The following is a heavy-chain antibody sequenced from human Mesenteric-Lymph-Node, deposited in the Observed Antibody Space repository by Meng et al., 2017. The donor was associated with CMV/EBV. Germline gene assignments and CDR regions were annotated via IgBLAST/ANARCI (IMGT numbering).Heavy chain of an antibody. J-gene: IGHJ5*02. V-gene: IGHV2-5*01. CDR1: GFSRSTSGVG. CDR2: IYWNDDR. CDR3: ARRRTARNWFDP. D-gene: IGHD1-14*01. Sequence: FSGFSRSTSGVGVGWIRQPPVKALEWLALIYWNDDRRYSPSLKSRLTITKDTSKNQVVLTMTNMDPVDTATYCCARRRTARNWFDPWGQGTLVTVSS.